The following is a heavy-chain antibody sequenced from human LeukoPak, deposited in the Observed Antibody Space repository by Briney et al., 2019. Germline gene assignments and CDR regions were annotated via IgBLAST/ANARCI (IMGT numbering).Heavy chain of an antibody. V-gene: IGHV4-4*07. CDR3: ARDGVAARYHAFDI. CDR2: MSSSGIS. D-gene: IGHD6-6*01. J-gene: IGHJ3*02. CDR1: GGSFSGYY. Sequence: SETLSLTCAVYGGSFSGYYWSWIRQPAGKGLEWIGRMSSSGISTYSPSLKSRVTISIDTSRNQFSMNLNSVTAADTAVYYCARDGVAARYHAFDIWGQGTMVTVSS.